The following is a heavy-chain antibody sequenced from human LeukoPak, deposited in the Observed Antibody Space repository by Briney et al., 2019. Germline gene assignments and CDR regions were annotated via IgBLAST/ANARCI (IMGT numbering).Heavy chain of an antibody. CDR3: ARGGSYYRLWYFDL. D-gene: IGHD1-26*01. CDR1: GFTFTGYA. J-gene: IGHJ2*01. Sequence: PGGSLRLSCAASGFTFTGYAMSWVRQAPGEGLEWVSYISSSSSTIYYADSVKGRFTISRDNSKNTLYLQMNSLRAEDTAVYYCARGGSYYRLWYFDLWGRGTLVTVSS. V-gene: IGHV3-48*01. CDR2: ISSSSSTI.